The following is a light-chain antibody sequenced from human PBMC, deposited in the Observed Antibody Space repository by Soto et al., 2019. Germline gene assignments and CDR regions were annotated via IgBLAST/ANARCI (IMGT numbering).Light chain of an antibody. CDR1: NIGSKS. CDR3: QVWASSSGHVV. J-gene: IGLJ2*01. Sequence: SYELTQPPSVSVAPGKTARITCGGDNIGSKSVHWYQQKPGQAPVLVIYYESDRPSGIPERFSGSNSGNTATLTVSRVEAGDEADYYCQVWASSSGHVVFGGGTKLTVL. CDR2: YES. V-gene: IGLV3-21*04.